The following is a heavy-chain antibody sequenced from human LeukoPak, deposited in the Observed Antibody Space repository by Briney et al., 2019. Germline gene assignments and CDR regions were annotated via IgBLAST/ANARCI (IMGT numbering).Heavy chain of an antibody. Sequence: GSLRLSCAASGFTFSSYSMNWVRQPPGKGLEWIGEINHSGSTNYNPSLRSRVTISVDTSKNQFSLKLSSVTAADTAVYYCARGPVSWGSYYRTPYYFDYWGQGTLVTVSS. V-gene: IGHV4-34*01. D-gene: IGHD1-26*01. CDR2: INHSGST. CDR1: GFTFSSYS. CDR3: ARGPVSWGSYYRTPYYFDY. J-gene: IGHJ4*02.